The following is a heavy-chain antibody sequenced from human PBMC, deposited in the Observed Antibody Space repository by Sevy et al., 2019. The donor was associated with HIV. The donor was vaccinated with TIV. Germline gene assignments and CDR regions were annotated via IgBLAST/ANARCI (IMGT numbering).Heavy chain of an antibody. Sequence: GGSLRLSCAASGFTFSSYGMHWVRHAPGKGLEWVAVIWYDGSNKYYADSVKGRFTISRDNSKNTLYLQMNSLRAEDTAVYYCARDRGLIVGSAIDAFDIWGQGTMVTVSS. CDR3: ARDRGLIVGSAIDAFDI. J-gene: IGHJ3*02. V-gene: IGHV3-33*01. CDR1: GFTFSSYG. CDR2: IWYDGSNK. D-gene: IGHD3-22*01.